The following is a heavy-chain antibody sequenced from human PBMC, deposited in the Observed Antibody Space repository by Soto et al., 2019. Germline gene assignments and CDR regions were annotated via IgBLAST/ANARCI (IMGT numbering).Heavy chain of an antibody. J-gene: IGHJ4*02. D-gene: IGHD6-13*01. Sequence: QVQLVQSGAEVKKPGASVKVSCKASGYTFTSYGISWVRHAPGQGLEWMGWISAYNGNTNHAQKLQGRVTMTTDTSTSTAYMEVRSLRSDGTAVDYCARIWSSRYERLDYWCQGTLVTVSS. CDR2: ISAYNGNT. CDR1: GYTFTSYG. V-gene: IGHV1-18*01. CDR3: ARIWSSRYERLDY.